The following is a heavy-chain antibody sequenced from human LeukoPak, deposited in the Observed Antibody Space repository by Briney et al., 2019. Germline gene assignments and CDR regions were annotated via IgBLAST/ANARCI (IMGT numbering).Heavy chain of an antibody. D-gene: IGHD4-23*01. V-gene: IGHV1-8*01. CDR3: ARFPTGGNDY. J-gene: IGHJ4*02. Sequence: GASVKVSCKVSGYTFTSYNINWVRQATGQGLEWMGWMNPNSGNTGYTQKFQGRVTMTRNTSISTAYMELSSMRSEDTAVYYCARFPTGGNDYWGQGTLVTVSS. CDR1: GYTFTSYN. CDR2: MNPNSGNT.